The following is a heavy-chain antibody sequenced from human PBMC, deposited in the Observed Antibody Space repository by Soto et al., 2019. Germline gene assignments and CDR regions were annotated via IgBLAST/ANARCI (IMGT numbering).Heavy chain of an antibody. CDR2: ISYDGSNK. D-gene: IGHD7-27*01. J-gene: IGHJ6*02. CDR1: GFTFSSYG. V-gene: IGHV3-30*18. CDR3: AKDLLGPGRAYGMDV. Sequence: QVQLVESGGGVVQPGRSLRLSCAASGFTFSSYGMHWVRQAPCKGLEWVAVISYDGSNKYYADSGKGRFTISRDNSKNTLYLQMNSLRAEDTAVYYCAKDLLGPGRAYGMDVWGQGTTVTVSS.